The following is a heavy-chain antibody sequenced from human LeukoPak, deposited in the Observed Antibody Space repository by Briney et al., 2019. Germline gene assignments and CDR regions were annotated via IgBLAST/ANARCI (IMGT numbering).Heavy chain of an antibody. CDR2: IYYSGST. J-gene: IGHJ4*02. D-gene: IGHD5-18*01. CDR1: GGSISSGGYY. CDR3: ARASDGYYFDY. V-gene: IGHV4-31*03. Sequence: SETLSLTCTVSGGSISSGGYYWSWIRQHPGKGLEWIGYIYYSGSTYYNPSLKSRVTISVDTSKDQFSLKLSSVTAADTAVYYCARASDGYYFDYWGQGTLVTVSS.